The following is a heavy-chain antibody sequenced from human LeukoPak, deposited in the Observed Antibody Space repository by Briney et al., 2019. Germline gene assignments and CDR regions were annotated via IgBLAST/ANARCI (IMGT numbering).Heavy chain of an antibody. CDR2: INSDGSST. V-gene: IGHV3-74*01. Sequence: PGGSLRLSCAASGFTFSSYWMHWVRQAPGKGLVWVSRINSDGSSTSYADSVKGRFTISRDNAKNTLYLQMNSPRAEDTAVYYCARALQAIVVVPAAIGYWGQGTLVTVSS. J-gene: IGHJ4*02. CDR1: GFTFSSYW. CDR3: ARALQAIVVVPAAIGY. D-gene: IGHD2-2*02.